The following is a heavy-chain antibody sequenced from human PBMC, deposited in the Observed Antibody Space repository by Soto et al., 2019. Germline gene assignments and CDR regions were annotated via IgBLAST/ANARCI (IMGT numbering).Heavy chain of an antibody. D-gene: IGHD4-4*01. V-gene: IGHV3-33*01. CDR3: VREGLQYPPTAYYYYYMDV. J-gene: IGHJ6*03. CDR2: IWYDGSNK. CDR1: GFTFSSYG. Sequence: GGSLRLSCAASGFTFSSYGMHWVRQAPGKGLEWVAVIWYDGSNKYYEDSVKGRFTISRDNSKNTLYLQMNSLRAEDTAVYYCVREGLQYPPTAYYYYYMDVWGKGTTVTVSS.